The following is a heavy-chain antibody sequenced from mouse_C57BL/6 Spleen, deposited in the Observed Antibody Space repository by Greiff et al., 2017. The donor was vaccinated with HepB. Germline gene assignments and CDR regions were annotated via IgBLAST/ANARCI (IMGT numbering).Heavy chain of an antibody. CDR1: GFSLTSYG. Sequence: QVQLKESGPGLVQPSQSLSITCTVSGFSLTSYGVHWVRQSPGKGLEWLGVIWRGGSTDYNAAFMSRLSITKDNSKSQVFFKMNSLQADDTAIYYCAKNEEIYYDYGWYFDVWGTGTTVTVSS. D-gene: IGHD2-4*01. CDR2: IWRGGST. V-gene: IGHV2-5*01. CDR3: AKNEEIYYDYGWYFDV. J-gene: IGHJ1*03.